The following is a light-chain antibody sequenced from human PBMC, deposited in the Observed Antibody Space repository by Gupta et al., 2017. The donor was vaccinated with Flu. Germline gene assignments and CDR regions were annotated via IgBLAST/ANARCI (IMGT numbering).Light chain of an antibody. Sequence: VTISCTGTNSNFGAGYDVHWSQQLPGPVPNLLIYNNSSRLSGVPDRFSGSRSGTSASLDITGLQAEDEADYYCQSYDNTVSGWVFGGGTKLTVL. CDR1: NSNFGAGYD. CDR2: NNS. J-gene: IGLJ3*02. CDR3: QSYDNTVSGWV. V-gene: IGLV1-40*01.